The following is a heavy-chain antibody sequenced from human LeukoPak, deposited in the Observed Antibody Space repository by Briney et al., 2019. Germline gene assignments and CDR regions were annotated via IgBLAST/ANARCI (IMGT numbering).Heavy chain of an antibody. V-gene: IGHV3-48*02. CDR3: AAFQRWEYYYYGMDV. J-gene: IGHJ6*02. CDR1: GFTFSSYA. CDR2: ISSSSSTI. D-gene: IGHD1-26*01. Sequence: PGGSLRLSCAASGFTFSSYAMNWVRQAPGKGLEWVSYISSSSSTIHYADSVQGRFTISRDNAKNSLYLQMNSLRDEDTAVYYCAAFQRWEYYYYGMDVWGQGTTVTVSS.